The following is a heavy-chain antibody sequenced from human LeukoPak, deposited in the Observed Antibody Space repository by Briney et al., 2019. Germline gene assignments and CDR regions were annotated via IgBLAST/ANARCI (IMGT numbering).Heavy chain of an antibody. CDR1: GFTFSTYG. Sequence: PGRSLRLSCAASGFTFSTYGMHWVRQVPGKGLEWVALIWYDGSNKYYADSVKGRFIISRDNSKDTLYLQMNSLRAEDTAVYYCARGYCSGGRCYPGYFDYWGQGTLVTVSS. D-gene: IGHD2-15*01. CDR2: IWYDGSNK. J-gene: IGHJ4*02. V-gene: IGHV3-33*01. CDR3: ARGYCSGGRCYPGYFDY.